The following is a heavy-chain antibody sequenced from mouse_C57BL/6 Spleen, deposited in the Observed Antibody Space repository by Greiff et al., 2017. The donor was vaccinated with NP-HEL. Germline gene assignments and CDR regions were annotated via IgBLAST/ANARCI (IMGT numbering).Heavy chain of an antibody. Sequence: DVKLQESGPELVKPGASVKISCKASGYSFTGYYMNWVKQSPEKSLEWIGEINPSTGGTTYNQKFKAKATLTVDKSSSTAYMQLKSLTSEDSAVYYCARSLVFAYWGQGTLVTVSA. CDR1: GYSFTGYY. CDR2: INPSTGGT. V-gene: IGHV1-42*01. CDR3: ARSLVFAY. J-gene: IGHJ3*01.